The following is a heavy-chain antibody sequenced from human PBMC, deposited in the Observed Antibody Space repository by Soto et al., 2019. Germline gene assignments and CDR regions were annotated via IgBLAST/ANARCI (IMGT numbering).Heavy chain of an antibody. J-gene: IGHJ6*02. CDR1: GGTFSRYS. CDR2: IIPIFGIP. D-gene: IGHD2-2*01. V-gene: IGHV1-69*08. CDR3: AREDRDRETGLVPAAIDGMDV. Sequence: QVQLVQSGAEVKKPGSSVKVSCKASGGTFSRYSITWVRQAPGHGLEWIGRIIPIFGIPSYAQKFQGRVTITEDAATSTAYIELSSLRSDDTAVYYCAREDRDRETGLVPAAIDGMDVWGQGTTVTVSS.